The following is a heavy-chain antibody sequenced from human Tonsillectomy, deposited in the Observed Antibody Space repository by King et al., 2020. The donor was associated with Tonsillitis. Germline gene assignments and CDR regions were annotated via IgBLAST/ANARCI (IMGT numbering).Heavy chain of an antibody. CDR1: GYTFTSYY. Sequence: QLVQSGAEVKKPGASVKVSCKASGYTFTSYYMHWVRQAPGQGLEWMGIINPSGGSTSYAQKFQGRVTMTRDTSTSTVYMELSSLRSEDTAGYYCARDRNTMVRGVIITLPFDYWGQGTLVTVSS. CDR3: ARDRNTMVRGVIITLPFDY. CDR2: INPSGGST. D-gene: IGHD3-10*01. J-gene: IGHJ4*02. V-gene: IGHV1-46*01.